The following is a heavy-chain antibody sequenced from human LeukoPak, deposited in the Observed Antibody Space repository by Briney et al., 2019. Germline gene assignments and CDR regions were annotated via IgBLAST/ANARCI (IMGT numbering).Heavy chain of an antibody. J-gene: IGHJ4*02. CDR2: INQDGSEK. D-gene: IGHD4-11*01. Sequence: PGGSLRLSCAASGFTFSNYWMSWVRQAPGKGLEWVANINQDGSEKYYVDSVRGRFTISRDNAENSLYLQTNSLRAEDTAVYYCARTWMYSNYFRGQGTLVTVSS. CDR1: GFTFSNYW. CDR3: ARTWMYSNYF. V-gene: IGHV3-7*03.